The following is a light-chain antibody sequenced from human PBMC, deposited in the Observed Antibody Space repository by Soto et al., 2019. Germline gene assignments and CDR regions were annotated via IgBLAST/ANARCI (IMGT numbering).Light chain of an antibody. CDR1: SSDVGYYDY. J-gene: IGLJ2*01. CDR3: ASYTRSTTVV. Sequence: QSALTQPASVSGSPGQSISISCTGASSDVGYYDYVSWYQQHPGKAPKFIIYEVSYRPSGVPNRFSGSKSGNTASLTISGLQAEDEADYCCASYTRSTTVVFGGGTKLTVL. V-gene: IGLV2-14*01. CDR2: EVS.